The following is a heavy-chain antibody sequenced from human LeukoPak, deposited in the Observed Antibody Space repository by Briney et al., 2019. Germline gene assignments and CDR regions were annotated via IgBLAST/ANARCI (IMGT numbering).Heavy chain of an antibody. D-gene: IGHD4/OR15-4a*01. Sequence: GGSLRLSCAASGFTVSSNYMSWVRQAPGKGLGWVSVIYSGGSTYYADSVKGRFTISRDNSKNTLYLQMNSLRAEDTAVYYCARGPPNVSYYYYYYMDVWGKGTTVTVSS. CDR3: ARGPPNVSYYYYYYMDV. CDR1: GFTVSSNY. CDR2: IYSGGST. J-gene: IGHJ6*03. V-gene: IGHV3-53*01.